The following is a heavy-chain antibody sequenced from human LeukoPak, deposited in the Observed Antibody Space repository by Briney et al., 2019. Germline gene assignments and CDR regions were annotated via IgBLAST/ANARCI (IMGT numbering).Heavy chain of an antibody. J-gene: IGHJ4*02. D-gene: IGHD6-6*01. V-gene: IGHV3-74*01. Sequence: GGSLRLSCAASGFTFSTYWMHWVRQAPGKGLVWVSRIDSGGSSTLYADSVRGRFTISRDNAKNTLYLQMNSLRAEDTAIYYCARVGRDYSSSSPPDYWGQGTLVTVSS. CDR2: IDSGGSST. CDR1: GFTFSTYW. CDR3: ARVGRDYSSSSPPDY.